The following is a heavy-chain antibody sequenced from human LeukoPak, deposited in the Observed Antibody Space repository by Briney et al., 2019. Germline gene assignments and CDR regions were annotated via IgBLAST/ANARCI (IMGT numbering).Heavy chain of an antibody. J-gene: IGHJ4*02. Sequence: PSETLCLPCTVSGDSISNSYWSWIRQPPGKGLEWIGYISYTGSTNYNPSLKSRVTISVDTSKNQFSLKLSSVTAADTAVYYCARVGRGDYVWGSYSFDYWGQGTLVTVSS. D-gene: IGHD3-16*01. V-gene: IGHV4-59*01. CDR3: ARVGRGDYVWGSYSFDY. CDR2: ISYTGST. CDR1: GDSISNSY.